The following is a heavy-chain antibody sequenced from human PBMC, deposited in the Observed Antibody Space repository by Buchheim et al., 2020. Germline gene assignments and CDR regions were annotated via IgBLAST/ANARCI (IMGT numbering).Heavy chain of an antibody. CDR3: AKVIAAALYYYYGMDV. CDR1: GFTFSSYS. D-gene: IGHD6-13*01. Sequence: EVQLVESGGGLVQPGGSLRLSCAASGFTFSSYSMNWVRQAPGKGLEWVSTISSTDGSTYYADSVKGRFTISRDNSKNTLYLQMNSLRAEDTAVYYCAKVIAAALYYYYGMDVWGQGTT. CDR2: ISSTDGST. V-gene: IGHV3-23*04. J-gene: IGHJ6*02.